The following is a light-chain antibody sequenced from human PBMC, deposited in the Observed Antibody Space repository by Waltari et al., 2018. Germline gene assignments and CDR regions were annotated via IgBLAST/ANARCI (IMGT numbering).Light chain of an antibody. CDR3: SSYTPTSILV. CDR1: SSDVGSYNY. J-gene: IGLJ2*01. Sequence: QSALTQPASVSGSPGQSLTLSCSGTSSDVGSYNYVSWYQQHPGTPPKLLIFDVTKRPSGVSGRFSGSKPGNTASLTISGLQPEDEADYFCSSYTPTSILVFGGGTKLTV. CDR2: DVT. V-gene: IGLV2-14*03.